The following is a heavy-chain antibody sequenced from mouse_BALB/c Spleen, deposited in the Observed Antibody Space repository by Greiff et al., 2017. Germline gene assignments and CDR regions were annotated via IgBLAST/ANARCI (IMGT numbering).Heavy chain of an antibody. J-gene: IGHJ4*01. Sequence: EVKLVESGGGLVQPGGSRKLSCAASGFTFSSFGMHWVRQAPEKGLEWVAYISSGSSTIYYADTVKGRFTISRDNPKNTLFLQMTSLRSEDTAMYYCARSRDDYAMDYWGQGTSVTVSS. CDR2: ISSGSSTI. CDR3: ARSRDDYAMDY. D-gene: IGHD3-3*01. V-gene: IGHV5-17*02. CDR1: GFTFSSFG.